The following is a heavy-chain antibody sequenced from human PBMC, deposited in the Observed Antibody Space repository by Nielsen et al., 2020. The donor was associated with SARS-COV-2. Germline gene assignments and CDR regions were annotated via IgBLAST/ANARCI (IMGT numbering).Heavy chain of an antibody. Sequence: GGSLRLSCAASGFTFSSYGMHWVRQAPGKGLEWVAVIWYDGSNKYYADSVKGRFTISRDNSKNTLYLQMNSLRAEDTAVYYCARGGGLSRYYFDFWGRGTQVTVSS. CDR2: IWYDGSNK. J-gene: IGHJ4*02. CDR1: GFTFSSYG. CDR3: ARGGGLSRYYFDF. D-gene: IGHD6-25*01. V-gene: IGHV3-33*01.